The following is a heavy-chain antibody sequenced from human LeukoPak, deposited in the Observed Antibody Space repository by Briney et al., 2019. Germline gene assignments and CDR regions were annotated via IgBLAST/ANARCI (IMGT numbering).Heavy chain of an antibody. CDR2: IYYSGST. D-gene: IGHD3-22*01. CDR1: GGSISSYY. CDR3: ARENYDSSGYYIDY. J-gene: IGHJ4*02. V-gene: IGHV4-59*01. Sequence: SETLSLTCTVSGGSISSYYWSWIRQPPGKGLGWIGYIYYSGSTNYNPSLKSRVTISVDTSKNQFSLKLRSVTAADTAVYYCARENYDSSGYYIDYWGQGTLVTVSS.